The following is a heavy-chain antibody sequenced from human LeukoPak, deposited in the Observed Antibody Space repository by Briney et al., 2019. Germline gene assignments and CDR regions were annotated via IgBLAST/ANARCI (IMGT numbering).Heavy chain of an antibody. Sequence: ASVKVSCKASGYTVTSLGLSWVRQAPGQRLEWLEWISAYNGNTNYAQKLQGRVTMSTDTSTSTAYIKLRSLRTDDATVYYCARSRMAGSFDYWGQGTLVTVSS. V-gene: IGHV1-18*01. D-gene: IGHD5-24*01. CDR1: GYTVTSLG. CDR2: ISAYNGNT. J-gene: IGHJ4*02. CDR3: ARSRMAGSFDY.